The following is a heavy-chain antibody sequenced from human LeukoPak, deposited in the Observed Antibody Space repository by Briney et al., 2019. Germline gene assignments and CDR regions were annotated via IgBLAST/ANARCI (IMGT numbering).Heavy chain of an antibody. CDR1: GGSISSGGYY. CDR2: IYYSGST. Sequence: PSETLSLTCTVSGGSISSGGYYWSWIRQHPGKGLEWIGYIYYSGSTYYNPSLKSRVTISVDTSKNQFSLKLSSVTAADTAVYYCVRGAAAVGFDYWGQGTLVTVSS. J-gene: IGHJ4*02. D-gene: IGHD6-13*01. V-gene: IGHV4-31*03. CDR3: VRGAAAVGFDY.